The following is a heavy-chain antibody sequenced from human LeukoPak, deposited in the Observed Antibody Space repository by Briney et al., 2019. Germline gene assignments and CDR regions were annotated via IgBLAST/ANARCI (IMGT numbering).Heavy chain of an antibody. D-gene: IGHD1-26*01. J-gene: IGHJ2*01. CDR1: GGSISTSTYY. CDR2: ISYSGST. Sequence: KPSETLSLTCTVFGGSISTSTYYLGWIRQPPGKGLEWIGSISYSGSTYNNPSLKSRVTISVDTSKNQFSLKLSSVTAPDTAVYYCARRVYSGSYNWYFDLWGRGTLVTVSS. V-gene: IGHV4-39*01. CDR3: ARRVYSGSYNWYFDL.